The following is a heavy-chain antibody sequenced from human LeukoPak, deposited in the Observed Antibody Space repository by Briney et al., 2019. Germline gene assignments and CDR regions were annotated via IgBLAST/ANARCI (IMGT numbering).Heavy chain of an antibody. Sequence: SETLSLTCAVYGVSFSGYYWSWIRQPPGKGLEWIGEINHSGSTNYNPSLKSRVTISVDTSKNQFSLKLSSVTAADTAVYYCARGPAGIVVGATSFDYWGQGTLVTVSS. V-gene: IGHV4-34*01. CDR2: INHSGST. D-gene: IGHD1-26*01. J-gene: IGHJ4*02. CDR3: ARGPAGIVVGATSFDY. CDR1: GVSFSGYY.